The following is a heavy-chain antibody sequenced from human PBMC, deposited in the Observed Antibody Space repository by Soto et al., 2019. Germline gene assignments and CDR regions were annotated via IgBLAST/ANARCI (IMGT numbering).Heavy chain of an antibody. D-gene: IGHD5-18*01. V-gene: IGHV3-23*01. CDR3: AKDRSRGYSYGYGFDY. Sequence: GGSLRLSCAASGFTFSSYAMSWVRQAPGKGLEWVSAISGSGGSTYYADSVKGRFTISRDNSENTLYLQMNSLRAEDTAVYYCAKDRSRGYSYGYGFDYWGQGTLVTVSS. CDR2: ISGSGGST. J-gene: IGHJ4*02. CDR1: GFTFSSYA.